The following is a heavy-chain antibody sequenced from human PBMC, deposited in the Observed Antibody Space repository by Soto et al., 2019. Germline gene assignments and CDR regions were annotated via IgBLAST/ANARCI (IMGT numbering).Heavy chain of an antibody. V-gene: IGHV3-48*02. D-gene: IGHD3-16*02. CDR2: ISSSSSTK. J-gene: IGHJ6*02. Sequence: EVQLVESGGGLVRPGGSLRLSCAASGFTFSSYSMNWVRQAPGKGLEWVSYISSSSSTKKYADSVKGRFTISRDNAKNSLYLQMNSLRDEDTAVYYCAREIVYYYGMDVWGQGTTVTVSS. CDR1: GFTFSSYS. CDR3: AREIVYYYGMDV.